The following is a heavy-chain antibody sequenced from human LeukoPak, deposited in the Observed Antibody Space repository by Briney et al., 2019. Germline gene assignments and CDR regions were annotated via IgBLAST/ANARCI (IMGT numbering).Heavy chain of an antibody. CDR2: IASSGLNT. D-gene: IGHD5-12*01. Sequence: TGGSLRLSCAASGSMFRDAAMTWVRQAPGKGLEWVSLIASSGLNTYYADSVRGRFTISRDNSKNTLSLQMNSLRVEDTAIYYCARDIELSTWGLGTLVTVSS. CDR1: GSMFRDAA. V-gene: IGHV3-23*01. CDR3: ARDIELST. J-gene: IGHJ3*01.